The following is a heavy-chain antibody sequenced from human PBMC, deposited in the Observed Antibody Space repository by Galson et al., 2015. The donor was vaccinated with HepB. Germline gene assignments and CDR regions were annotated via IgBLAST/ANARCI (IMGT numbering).Heavy chain of an antibody. Sequence: SVKVSCKVSGNTLTELSMHWVRQAPGKGLEWMGGFDSEDGKTIYAQKFQGRATMTEDRSTDTAYMELSSLTSEDTAVYYCTTVKQWLAFDDFFDIWGQGTMVTGSS. CDR3: TTVKQWLAFDDFFDI. D-gene: IGHD6-19*01. V-gene: IGHV1-24*01. J-gene: IGHJ3*02. CDR2: FDSEDGKT. CDR1: GNTLTELS.